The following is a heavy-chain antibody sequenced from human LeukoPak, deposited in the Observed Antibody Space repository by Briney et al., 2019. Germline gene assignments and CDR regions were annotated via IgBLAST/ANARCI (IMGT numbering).Heavy chain of an antibody. CDR2: ISYDGSNK. Sequence: GGSLRLSCAASGFTFSSYAMHWVRQAPGKGLEWVAVISYDGSNKYYADSVKGRFTISRDNSKNTLYLQTNSLRAEDTAVYYCARDWRYYDSSGYGYVFDYWGQGTLVTVSS. V-gene: IGHV3-30*04. CDR3: ARDWRYYDSSGYGYVFDY. J-gene: IGHJ4*02. CDR1: GFTFSSYA. D-gene: IGHD3-22*01.